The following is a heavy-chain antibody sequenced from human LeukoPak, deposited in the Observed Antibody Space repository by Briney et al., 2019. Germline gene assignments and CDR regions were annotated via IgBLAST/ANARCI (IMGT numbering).Heavy chain of an antibody. V-gene: IGHV1-8*01. J-gene: IGHJ6*03. CDR2: MNPNSGNT. CDR3: ARVRAVVSYYYYYYMDV. D-gene: IGHD2-21*01. Sequence: ASVKVSCKASVYTFTSYDINWVRQATGQGLEWMGWMNPNSGNTGYAQKFQGRVTMTRNTSISTAYMELSSLRSEDTAVYYCARVRAVVSYYYYYYMDVWGKGTTVTISS. CDR1: VYTFTSYD.